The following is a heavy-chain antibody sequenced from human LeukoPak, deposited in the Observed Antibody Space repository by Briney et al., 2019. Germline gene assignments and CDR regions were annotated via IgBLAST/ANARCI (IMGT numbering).Heavy chain of an antibody. J-gene: IGHJ4*02. CDR3: ARLDTNWFF. Sequence: ETLSLTCTVSGGSISSYYWSWVRQAPGKGLEWVANIKQDGSEKYYVDSVKGRFTISRDNAKNSLYLQMNSLRAEDTAVYYCARLDTNWFFWGQGTLVTVSS. CDR2: IKQDGSEK. CDR1: GGSISSYY. V-gene: IGHV3-7*01. D-gene: IGHD7-27*01.